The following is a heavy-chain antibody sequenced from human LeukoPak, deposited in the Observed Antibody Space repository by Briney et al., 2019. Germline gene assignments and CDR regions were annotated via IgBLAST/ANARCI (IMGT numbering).Heavy chain of an antibody. CDR2: IYYSGST. Sequence: SETLSLTCTVSGDSISSYYWSWIRQPPGKGLEWIGYIYYSGSTNYNPSLTSRVTISLDTSKSQFSLKLSSVTAADTAVYYCARAYYYDTSDYYIFDHWGQGTLVTVSS. CDR1: GDSISSYY. V-gene: IGHV4-59*01. D-gene: IGHD3-22*01. J-gene: IGHJ4*02. CDR3: ARAYYYDTSDYYIFDH.